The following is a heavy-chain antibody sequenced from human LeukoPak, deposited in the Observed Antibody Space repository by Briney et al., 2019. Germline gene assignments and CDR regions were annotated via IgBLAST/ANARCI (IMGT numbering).Heavy chain of an antibody. D-gene: IGHD3-22*01. CDR1: GFTVSSNY. CDR3: ARDGFSSGYPYDAFDI. J-gene: IGHJ3*02. V-gene: IGHV3-53*01. Sequence: PGGSLRLSCAASGFTVSSNYMSWVRQAPGKGLEWVSVIYSGGSKYYADPVKGRFTISRDNSKNTLYLQMNSLRAEDTAVYYCARDGFSSGYPYDAFDIWGQGTMVTVSS. CDR2: IYSGGSK.